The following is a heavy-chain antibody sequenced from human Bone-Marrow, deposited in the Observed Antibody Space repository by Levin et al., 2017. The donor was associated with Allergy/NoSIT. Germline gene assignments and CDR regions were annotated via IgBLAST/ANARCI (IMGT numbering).Heavy chain of an antibody. CDR2: ISYTGIT. D-gene: IGHD6-13*01. CDR1: GDSISNNY. Sequence: MASETLSLTCTVSGDSISNNYWNWIRQPPGKGLEWIGYISYTGITNYNPSLKSRVSISVDTSKNQFSLNLSSVTAADTAMYYCARALLVPAAGTTFASHVWGPGKLVTVSS. J-gene: IGHJ3*01. CDR3: ARALLVPAAGTTFASHV. V-gene: IGHV4-59*01.